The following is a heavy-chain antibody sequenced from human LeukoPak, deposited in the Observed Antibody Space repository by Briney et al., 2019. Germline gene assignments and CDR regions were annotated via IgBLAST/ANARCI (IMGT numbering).Heavy chain of an antibody. D-gene: IGHD6-19*01. CDR3: ASSSGWYSGTFDY. V-gene: IGHV4-59*01. CDR1: GGSISSYY. J-gene: IGHJ4*02. CDR2: IYYSGST. Sequence: PSETLSLTYTVSGGSISSYYWSWIRQPPGKGLEWIGYIYYSGSTNYNPSLKSRVTISVDTSKNQFSLKLSSVTAADTAVYYCASSSGWYSGTFDYWGQGTLVTVSS.